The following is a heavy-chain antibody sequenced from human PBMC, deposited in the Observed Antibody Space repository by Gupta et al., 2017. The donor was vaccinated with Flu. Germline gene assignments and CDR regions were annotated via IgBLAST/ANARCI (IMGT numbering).Heavy chain of an antibody. CDR1: GFTFRRYW. CDR3: ATSRTFDY. V-gene: IGHV3-74*01. D-gene: IGHD1-14*01. Sequence: EVQLVESGGGLVQPGGSLRLSCAASGFTFRRYWLHWVRQAPGKGLVWVSRISSDGSNTNYADSVKGRFTISRDNAKNTVYLQMNSLRAEDTAVYYCATSRTFDYWGQGTLVTVSS. CDR2: ISSDGSNT. J-gene: IGHJ4*02.